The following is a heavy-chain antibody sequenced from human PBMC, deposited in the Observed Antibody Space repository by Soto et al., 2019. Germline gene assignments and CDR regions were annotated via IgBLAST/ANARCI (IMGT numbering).Heavy chain of an antibody. CDR3: ARDQATMNYYGMDV. V-gene: IGHV3-30-3*01. D-gene: IGHD1-26*01. CDR2: ISYDGSNK. CDR1: GFTFSSYA. J-gene: IGHJ6*02. Sequence: QVQLVESGGGVVQPGRSLRLSCAASGFTFSSYAMHWVRQAPGKGLEWVAVISYDGSNKYYADSVKGRFTISRDNSKNTLYLQMNSLRAEDTAVYYCARDQATMNYYGMDVWGQGTTVTVSS.